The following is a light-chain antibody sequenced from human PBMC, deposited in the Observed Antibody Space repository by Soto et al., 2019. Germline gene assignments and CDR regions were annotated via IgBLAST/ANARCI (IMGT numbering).Light chain of an antibody. J-gene: IGKJ1*01. V-gene: IGKV3-15*01. CDR2: SAS. CDR1: ERVSTN. Sequence: DIVMTQSPLTLSVSPGESATLSCRASERVSTNLAWYQQTPGQAPRLLIYSASRRPTDIPVRFSGSGSGAEFTLTISSLQSEDFAIYYCQQYNNLPPTFGQGTKVEGK. CDR3: QQYNNLPPT.